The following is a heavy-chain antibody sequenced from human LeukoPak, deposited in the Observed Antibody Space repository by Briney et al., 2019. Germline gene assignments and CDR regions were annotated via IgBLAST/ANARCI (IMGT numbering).Heavy chain of an antibody. CDR1: GFTFSSYS. D-gene: IGHD4-17*01. CDR3: ASHYGDYSFDY. CDR2: ISSSSSTI. V-gene: IGHV3-48*04. Sequence: PGGSLRLSCAASGFTFSSYSMNWVRQAPGKGLEWVSYISSSSSTIYYADSVKGRFSISRDNAKNSLYLQMNSLRAEDTALYYCASHYGDYSFDYWGQGTLVTVSS. J-gene: IGHJ4*02.